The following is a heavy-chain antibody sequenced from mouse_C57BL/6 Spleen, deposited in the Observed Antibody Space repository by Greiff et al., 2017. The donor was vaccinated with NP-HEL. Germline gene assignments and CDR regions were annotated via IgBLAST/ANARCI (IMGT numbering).Heavy chain of an antibody. D-gene: IGHD2-4*01. CDR1: GYTFTDYY. Sequence: VQLQQSGAELVRPGASVKLSCTASGYTFTDYYINWVKQRPGQGLEWIARIYPGSGNTYYNEKFKGKATLTAEKSSSTAYMQLSSLTSEDSAVYFCARDYDYQAWFAYWGQGTLVTVSA. CDR3: ARDYDYQAWFAY. V-gene: IGHV1-76*01. J-gene: IGHJ3*01. CDR2: IYPGSGNT.